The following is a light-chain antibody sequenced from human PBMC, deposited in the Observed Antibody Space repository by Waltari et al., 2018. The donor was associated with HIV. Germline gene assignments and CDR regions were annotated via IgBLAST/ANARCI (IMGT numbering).Light chain of an antibody. CDR3: SSFTSSSTWV. CDR1: SSDVGGYNY. Sequence: QSALTQPASVSGSPGQSITISCTGTSSDVGGYNYVSWYQQHPGKAPKLMIYDVRNRPAGVSNRFSGSKSGNTASLTISGVQAEDEADYYCSSFTSSSTWVFGGGTKLTVL. CDR2: DVR. J-gene: IGLJ3*02. V-gene: IGLV2-14*03.